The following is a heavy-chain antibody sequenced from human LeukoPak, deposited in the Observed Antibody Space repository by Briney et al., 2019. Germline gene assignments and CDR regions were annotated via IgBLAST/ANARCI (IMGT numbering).Heavy chain of an antibody. CDR3: ARSRDGYGTG. Sequence: SETLSLTCTVSGGSISSSSYYWGWIRQPPGKGLEWIGSIYYSGSTYYNPSLKGRVTISVDTSKNQFSLKLSSVTAADTAVYYCARSRDGYGTGWGQGTLVTVSS. CDR1: GGSISSSSYY. J-gene: IGHJ4*02. CDR2: IYYSGST. V-gene: IGHV4-39*01. D-gene: IGHD5-24*01.